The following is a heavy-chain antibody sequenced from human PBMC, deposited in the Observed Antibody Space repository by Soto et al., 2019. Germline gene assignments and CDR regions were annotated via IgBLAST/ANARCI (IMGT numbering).Heavy chain of an antibody. CDR2: MNAKSGDT. V-gene: IGHV1-8*01. CDR3: ARGNPFNYAGFDV. Sequence: QAHLEQSGAEVKRPGASVKVSCKASGYTFSDFDINWLRQASGQGPEWMGWMNAKSGDTFFAQRFQGKFSTTWDTSLSTAYMEVGSLTSDDTAMYYCARGNPFNYAGFDVWGQGTTVAVSS. CDR1: GYTFSDFD. D-gene: IGHD3-16*01. J-gene: IGHJ6*02.